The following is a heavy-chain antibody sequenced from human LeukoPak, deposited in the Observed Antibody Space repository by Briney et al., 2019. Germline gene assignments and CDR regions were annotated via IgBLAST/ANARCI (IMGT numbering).Heavy chain of an antibody. CDR2: INPSSGGT. CDR1: GYTFTGYY. Sequence: ASVKVSCKASGYTFTGYYMHWARQAPGQGLEWMGWINPSSGGTNYAQKFQGRVTMTRDTSISTVYMELSRLRSDDTAVYYCARPMRQQWLASSFDYWGQGTLVTVSS. D-gene: IGHD6-19*01. V-gene: IGHV1-2*02. CDR3: ARPMRQQWLASSFDY. J-gene: IGHJ4*02.